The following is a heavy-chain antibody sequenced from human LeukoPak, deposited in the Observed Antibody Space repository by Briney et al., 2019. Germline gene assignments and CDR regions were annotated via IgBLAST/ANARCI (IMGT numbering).Heavy chain of an antibody. J-gene: IGHJ4*02. CDR3: ARDLNY. CDR2: ISYDGSNK. V-gene: IGHV3-30*04. Sequence: GGSLRLSCAASGFTFSSYAMHWVRQAPGKGLEWVAVISYDGSNKYYADSVKGRFTISRDNSKNTLYLQMNSLRAEDTAVYYCARDLNYWGQGTLVTVSS. CDR1: GFTFSSYA.